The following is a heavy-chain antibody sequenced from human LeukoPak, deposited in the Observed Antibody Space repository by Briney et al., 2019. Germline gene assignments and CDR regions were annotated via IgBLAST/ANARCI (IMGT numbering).Heavy chain of an antibody. Sequence: ASVKVSCKVSGYTLTELSMHWVRQAPGKGLEWMGGFDPEDGETIYAQKSQGRVTMTEDTSTDTAYMELSSLRSEDTAVYYCATSYCSSTSCKNWFDPWGQGTLVTVSS. J-gene: IGHJ5*02. CDR3: ATSYCSSTSCKNWFDP. D-gene: IGHD2-2*01. V-gene: IGHV1-24*01. CDR1: GYTLTELS. CDR2: FDPEDGET.